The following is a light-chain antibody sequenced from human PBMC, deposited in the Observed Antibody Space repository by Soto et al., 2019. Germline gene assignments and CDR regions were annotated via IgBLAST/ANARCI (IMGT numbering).Light chain of an antibody. CDR1: LSVSSSY. CDR3: QQYGSSPPIT. CDR2: GAS. Sequence: EIVWTQSPGTRSLSPGERATLSCRASLSVSSSYLAWYQQKPGQAPRLLIYGASSRATGIPDRFSGSGSGTDFTLTISRLEPEDFAVYYCQQYGSSPPITFGQGTRLAIK. J-gene: IGKJ5*01. V-gene: IGKV3-20*01.